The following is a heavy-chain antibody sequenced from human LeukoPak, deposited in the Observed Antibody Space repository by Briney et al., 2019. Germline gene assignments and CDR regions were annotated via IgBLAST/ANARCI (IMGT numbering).Heavy chain of an antibody. Sequence: QSGGSLRLSCAASGFTFSSYSMNWVRQAPGKGLERVSYISSSSSTIYYADSVKGRFTISRDNAKNSLYLQMNSLRAEDTAVYYCARAQTMDPSYFDYWGQGTLVTVSS. V-gene: IGHV3-48*01. J-gene: IGHJ4*02. D-gene: IGHD4/OR15-4a*01. CDR1: GFTFSSYS. CDR3: ARAQTMDPSYFDY. CDR2: ISSSSSTI.